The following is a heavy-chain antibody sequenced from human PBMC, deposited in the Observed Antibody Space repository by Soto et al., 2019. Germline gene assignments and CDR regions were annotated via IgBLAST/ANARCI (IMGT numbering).Heavy chain of an antibody. CDR3: ARGRYCSSTSCYAPRWFDP. J-gene: IGHJ5*02. Sequence: ASVKVSCKASGYTFTSYDINWVRQATGQGLEWMGWMNPNSGNTGYAQKFQGRVTMTRNTSISTAYMELSSLRSEDTAVYYCARGRYCSSTSCYAPRWFDPWGQGTLVTVSS. V-gene: IGHV1-8*01. CDR1: GYTFTSYD. D-gene: IGHD2-2*01. CDR2: MNPNSGNT.